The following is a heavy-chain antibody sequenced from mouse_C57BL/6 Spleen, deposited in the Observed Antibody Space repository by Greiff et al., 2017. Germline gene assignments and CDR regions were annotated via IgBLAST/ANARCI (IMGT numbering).Heavy chain of an antibody. Sequence: QVQLKQSGAELVRPGASVKLSCKASGYTFTDYYINWVKQRPGQGLEWIARIYPGSGNTYYNEKFKGKATLTAEKSSSTAYMQLSSLTSEDSAVYFCAREDYYAMDYWGQGTSVTVSS. J-gene: IGHJ4*01. CDR2: IYPGSGNT. CDR3: AREDYYAMDY. CDR1: GYTFTDYY. V-gene: IGHV1-76*01.